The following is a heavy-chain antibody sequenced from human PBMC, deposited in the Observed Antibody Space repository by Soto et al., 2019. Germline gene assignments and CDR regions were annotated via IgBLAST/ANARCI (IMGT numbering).Heavy chain of an antibody. CDR3: ATRGFLDY. CDR1: GFTFSSYS. J-gene: IGHJ4*02. V-gene: IGHV3-48*01. Sequence: GGSLRLSCAASGFTFSSYSMNWVRQAPGKGLEWVSYISSSSSTIYYADSVKGRFTISRDNAKNSLYLQMNSLRAEDTAVYYCATRGFLDYWGQGTLVTVSS. CDR2: ISSSSSTI.